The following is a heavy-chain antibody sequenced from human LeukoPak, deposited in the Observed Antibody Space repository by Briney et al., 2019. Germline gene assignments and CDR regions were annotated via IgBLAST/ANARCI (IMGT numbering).Heavy chain of an antibody. D-gene: IGHD2-15*01. J-gene: IGHJ6*02. Sequence: ASVKVSCKASGYTFTSYAMHWVRQAPGQRLEWMGWINAGNGNTKYSQKFQGRVTITRDTFASTAYMELSSLRSEDTAVYYCARGDQLLPEYYYYYGMDVWGQGTTVTVSS. CDR1: GYTFTSYA. CDR3: ARGDQLLPEYYYYYGMDV. V-gene: IGHV1-3*01. CDR2: INAGNGNT.